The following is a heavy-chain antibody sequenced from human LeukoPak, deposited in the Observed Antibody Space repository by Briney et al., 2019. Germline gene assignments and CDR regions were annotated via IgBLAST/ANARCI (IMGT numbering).Heavy chain of an antibody. V-gene: IGHV5-51*01. Sequence: GESLKISCEGSGYSFTNYWIGWVRQMPGKGLQCMGIISPGDSDTRYSPSFQGQVTISADKSISTAYLQWSSLKASDTAMYYCARVGGVMITFGGVIVPKYFDYWGQGTLVTVSS. CDR3: ARVGGVMITFGGVIVPKYFDY. J-gene: IGHJ4*02. CDR1: GYSFTNYW. D-gene: IGHD3-16*02. CDR2: ISPGDSDT.